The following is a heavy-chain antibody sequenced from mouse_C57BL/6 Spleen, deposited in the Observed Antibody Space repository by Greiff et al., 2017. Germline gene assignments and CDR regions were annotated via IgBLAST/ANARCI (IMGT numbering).Heavy chain of an antibody. CDR1: GYTFTDYN. V-gene: IGHV1-18*01. CDR2: INPNNGGT. Sequence: DVQLQESGPELVKPGASVKIPCKASGYTFTDYNMDWVKQSHGKSLEWIGDINPNNGGTIYNQKFKGKATLTVDKSSSTAYMELRSLTSEDTAVYYCARNYYGSKSYWYFDVWGTGTTVTVSS. J-gene: IGHJ1*03. CDR3: ARNYYGSKSYWYFDV. D-gene: IGHD1-1*01.